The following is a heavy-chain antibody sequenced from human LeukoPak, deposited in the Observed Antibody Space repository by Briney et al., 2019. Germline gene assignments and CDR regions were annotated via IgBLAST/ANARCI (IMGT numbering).Heavy chain of an antibody. V-gene: IGHV3-7*01. D-gene: IGHD2-8*01. CDR3: ARDVWAFDF. CDR2: IRQDGSEK. CDR1: GFSFSNYG. J-gene: IGHJ3*01. Sequence: GGSLRLSCAASGFSFSNYGMHWVRQAPGKGLEWVANIRQDGSEKYYVDSVKGRFTISRDNAKNSLYLQVNSLRAEDTAVYYCARDVWAFDFWGQGTMVTVSS.